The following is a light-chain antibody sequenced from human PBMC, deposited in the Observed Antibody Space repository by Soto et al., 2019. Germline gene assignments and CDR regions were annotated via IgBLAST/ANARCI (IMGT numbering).Light chain of an antibody. CDR3: SSYASSSTL. Sequence: QSALTQPASVSGSPGQSITISCTGTSSDVGGYNYVSWYQQHPGKAPKLIIYEVSNRPSGVSNRFSGSKSGNTASLTISGLEAEDEADYYCSSYASSSTLCGGGTKLTVL. CDR2: EVS. J-gene: IGLJ2*01. V-gene: IGLV2-14*01. CDR1: SSDVGGYNY.